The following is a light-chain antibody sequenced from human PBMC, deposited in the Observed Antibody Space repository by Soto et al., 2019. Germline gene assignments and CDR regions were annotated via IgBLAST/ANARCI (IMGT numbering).Light chain of an antibody. Sequence: ESVLTQSPATLSLSPGERATLSCKASQNIRSHLAWYLQKPCQPPRLLIFGASNRATGIPARFSGSGSGTDFTLTISSLEPEDSVLYSCQQRSDSPLTVGGGARVEVK. CDR1: QNIRSH. V-gene: IGKV3-11*01. CDR2: GAS. J-gene: IGKJ4*01. CDR3: QQRSDSPLT.